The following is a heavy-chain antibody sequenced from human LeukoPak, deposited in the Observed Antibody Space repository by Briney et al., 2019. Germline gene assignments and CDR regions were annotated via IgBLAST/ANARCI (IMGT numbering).Heavy chain of an antibody. CDR2: INPNSGGT. D-gene: IGHD3-10*01. Sequence: ASVKVSCKASGYTFTAYSMHWVRQAPGQGLEWMGWINPNSGGTNYARKFQGRVTVTRDTSITTAYMELSRLRSDDTAVYYCARDLDYYGSGSFFNIWGQGTMVTVSS. CDR1: GYTFTAYS. J-gene: IGHJ3*02. CDR3: ARDLDYYGSGSFFNI. V-gene: IGHV1-2*02.